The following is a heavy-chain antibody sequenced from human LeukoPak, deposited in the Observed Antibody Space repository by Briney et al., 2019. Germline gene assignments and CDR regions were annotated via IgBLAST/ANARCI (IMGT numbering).Heavy chain of an antibody. D-gene: IGHD1-26*01. V-gene: IGHV3-21*04. CDR1: GFTFSSYS. CDR2: ISSSSSYI. CDR3: AKGNSGSYYGWVFDAFDI. J-gene: IGHJ3*02. Sequence: SGGSLRLSCAASGFTFSSYSMNWVRQAPGKGLEWVSSISSSSSYIYYADSVKGRFTISRDNAKNSLYLQMNSLRAEDTAVYYCAKGNSGSYYGWVFDAFDIWGQGTMVTVSS.